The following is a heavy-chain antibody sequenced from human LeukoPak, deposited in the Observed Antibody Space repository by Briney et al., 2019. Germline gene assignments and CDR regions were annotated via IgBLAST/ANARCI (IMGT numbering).Heavy chain of an antibody. CDR2: ISGSGTTI. V-gene: IGHV3-11*01. J-gene: IGHJ4*02. CDR1: GFTLSDYY. D-gene: IGHD2/OR15-2a*01. CDR3: ARDFNMAAYYFDY. Sequence: GGSLRLSCAASGFTLSDYYMSWIRQTPGKGLEWVSYISGSGTTIYYADSVKGRFTISRDNARNSLYLQMNSLRAEDTAVYYCARDFNMAAYYFDYWGQGTLVTVSS.